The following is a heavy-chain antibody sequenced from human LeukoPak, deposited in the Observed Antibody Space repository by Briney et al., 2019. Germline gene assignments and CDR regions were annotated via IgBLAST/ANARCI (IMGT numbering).Heavy chain of an antibody. V-gene: IGHV4-59*01. CDR3: AIDSSGYYYMSYYMDV. D-gene: IGHD3-22*01. CDR2: IYYSGST. J-gene: IGHJ6*03. Sequence: PSETLSLTCTVSGGSISSYYWSWIRPPPGKGLEWIGNIYYSGSTNYNPSLKSRVTISVDTSKNQSSLKLSSVTAADAAVYYCAIDSSGYYYMSYYMDVWGKGTTVTVSS. CDR1: GGSISSYY.